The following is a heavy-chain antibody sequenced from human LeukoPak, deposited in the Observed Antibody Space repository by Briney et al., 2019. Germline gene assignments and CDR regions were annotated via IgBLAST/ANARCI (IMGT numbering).Heavy chain of an antibody. D-gene: IGHD3-22*01. Sequence: GGSLRLSCAASRFGFSSYGMHWVRQAPGKGLEWVAVIWYDGSNKYYADSVKGRFTISRDNSKNTLYLQMNSLRAEDTAVYYCARGYYYDSSGHIDYWGQGTLVTVSS. CDR1: RFGFSSYG. CDR3: ARGYYYDSSGHIDY. J-gene: IGHJ4*02. V-gene: IGHV3-33*01. CDR2: IWYDGSNK.